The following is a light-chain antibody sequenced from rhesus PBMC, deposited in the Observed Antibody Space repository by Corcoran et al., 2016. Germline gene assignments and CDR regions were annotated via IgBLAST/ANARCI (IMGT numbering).Light chain of an antibody. CDR2: EVS. CDR1: QSLLESEDGNTY. J-gene: IGKJ4*01. Sequence: DIVMTQTPLSLPVTPGEPASISCRSSQSLLESEDGNTYLNWYLQRPVQSPQLLIYEVSKRASDVPERFSWSGSETEFPMKISKGEAEDIGVYYCMQGLEFPLTFGGGTKVGIK. V-gene: IGKV2-104*02. CDR3: MQGLEFPLT.